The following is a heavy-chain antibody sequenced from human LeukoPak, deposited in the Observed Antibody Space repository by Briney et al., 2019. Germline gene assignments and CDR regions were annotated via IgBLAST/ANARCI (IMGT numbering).Heavy chain of an antibody. CDR3: ARSREYFDWLLSDNWFDP. V-gene: IGHV5-51*03. CDR2: IYPGGSDT. CDR1: GYSFTSYW. Sequence: GESLKISCKGSGYSFTSYWIGWVRQMPGKGLEWMGIIYPGGSDTRYSPSFQGQVTISADKSISTAYLQWSSLKASDTAMYYCARSREYFDWLLSDNWFDPWGQGTLVTVSS. J-gene: IGHJ5*02. D-gene: IGHD3-9*01.